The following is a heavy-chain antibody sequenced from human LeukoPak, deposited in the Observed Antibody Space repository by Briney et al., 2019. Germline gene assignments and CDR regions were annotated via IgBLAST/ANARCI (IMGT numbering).Heavy chain of an antibody. CDR3: ARVAGYSSGWYSLLRYFDY. J-gene: IGHJ4*02. Sequence: ASVKVSCKASGYTFTGYYMHWVRQAPGQGLEWMGWINPNSGGTNYAQKFQGRVTMTRDTSISTAYMELCRLRSDDTAVYYCARVAGYSSGWYSLLRYFDYWGQGTLVTVSS. V-gene: IGHV1-2*02. CDR1: GYTFTGYY. CDR2: INPNSGGT. D-gene: IGHD6-19*01.